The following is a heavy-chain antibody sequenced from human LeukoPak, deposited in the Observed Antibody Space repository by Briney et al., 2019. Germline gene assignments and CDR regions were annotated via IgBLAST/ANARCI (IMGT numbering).Heavy chain of an antibody. D-gene: IGHD1-26*01. Sequence: GGSLRLSCAASGFSFSNSYMCWIRQAPGKGPECISYISGNGGDIKYADSVKGRFTVSRDNAKNTLDLQMNSLRAEDTAVYYCARGAGRVGGDDWGQGTLVTVSS. CDR3: ARGAGRVGGDD. CDR1: GFSFSNSY. CDR2: ISGNGGDI. V-gene: IGHV3-11*01. J-gene: IGHJ4*02.